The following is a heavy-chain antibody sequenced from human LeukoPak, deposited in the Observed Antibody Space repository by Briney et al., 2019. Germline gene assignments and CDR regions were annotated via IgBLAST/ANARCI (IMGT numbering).Heavy chain of an antibody. J-gene: IGHJ4*02. Sequence: PGGSLRLSCAASGFTFSSYNMHWVRQAPGKGLEWVAIIWYDGSNKYYAGSVKGRFTISRDNSKNTLYLQMNSLRAEDTAVYYCARDLAAARIDYWGQGTLVTVSS. V-gene: IGHV3-33*01. D-gene: IGHD6-13*01. CDR1: GFTFSSYN. CDR2: IWYDGSNK. CDR3: ARDLAAARIDY.